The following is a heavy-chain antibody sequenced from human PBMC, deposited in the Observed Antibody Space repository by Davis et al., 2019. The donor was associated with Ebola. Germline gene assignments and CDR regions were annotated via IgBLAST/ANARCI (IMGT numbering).Heavy chain of an antibody. D-gene: IGHD6-13*01. Sequence: AASVKASCKASGYSSTAFFMHWVRQAPGQGLEWMGRINPKTGATKYSQKFQGRVTMTRDSSINTAYMEVGSLRSDDTAVYFCARDGQQQLLVDTWFDPWGQGTLVTVSS. CDR2: INPKTGAT. V-gene: IGHV1-2*06. J-gene: IGHJ5*02. CDR1: GYSSTAFF. CDR3: ARDGQQQLLVDTWFDP.